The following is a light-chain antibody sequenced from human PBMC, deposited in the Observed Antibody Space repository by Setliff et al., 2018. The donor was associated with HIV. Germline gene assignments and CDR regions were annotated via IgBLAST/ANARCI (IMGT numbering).Light chain of an antibody. V-gene: IGLV2-14*01. CDR1: SSDVGKYDY. Sequence: QSALAQPASVSGFPGQSITISCTGTSSDVGKYDYVSWYQQHPGKAPKLIIYGVTNRPSEVSDRFSGSKSGNAASLIISGLQTEDEADYYCSSYTTTTTYVFGTGTKGTV. CDR2: GVT. J-gene: IGLJ1*01. CDR3: SSYTTTTTYV.